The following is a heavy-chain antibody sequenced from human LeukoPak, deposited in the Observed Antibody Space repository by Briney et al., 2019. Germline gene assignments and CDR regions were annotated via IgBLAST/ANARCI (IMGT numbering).Heavy chain of an antibody. CDR2: ISSSSSYI. CDR3: ARSITMVRGVIITPSWFDP. Sequence: PGGSLRLSCAASGFTFSSYSMNWVRQAPGKGLEWVSSISSSSSYIYYADSVKGRFTISRDNAKNSLYLQMNSLRAEDTAVYHCARSITMVRGVIITPSWFDPWGQGTLVTVSS. J-gene: IGHJ5*02. D-gene: IGHD3-10*01. CDR1: GFTFSSYS. V-gene: IGHV3-21*03.